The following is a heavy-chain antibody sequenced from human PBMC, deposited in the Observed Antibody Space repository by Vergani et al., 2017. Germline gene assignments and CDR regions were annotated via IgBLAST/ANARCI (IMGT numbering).Heavy chain of an antibody. D-gene: IGHD2-2*02. CDR3: ARPGIPYWYFDL. CDR2: IIPILGIA. Sequence: QVQLVQSGAEVKKPGASVKVSCKASGGTFSSYAISWVRQAPGQGLEWMGRIIPILGIANYAQKFQGRVTITADKSTSTAYMELSSLRSEDTAVYYCARPGIPYWYFDLWGRGTLVTVSS. CDR1: GGTFSSYA. J-gene: IGHJ2*01. V-gene: IGHV1-69*09.